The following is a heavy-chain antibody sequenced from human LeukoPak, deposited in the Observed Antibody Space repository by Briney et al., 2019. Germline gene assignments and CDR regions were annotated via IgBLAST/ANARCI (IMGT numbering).Heavy chain of an antibody. CDR1: GFTSSSYW. Sequence: GGSLRLSCAASGFTSSSYWMSWVRQAPGKGLEWVANIKQDGSERYYVDSVKGRFTISRDNAKNSLFLQMNSLRAEDTAVYYCARVMESSSEYYFDYWGQGTLVTVSS. D-gene: IGHD6-13*01. CDR2: IKQDGSER. J-gene: IGHJ4*02. V-gene: IGHV3-7*05. CDR3: ARVMESSSEYYFDY.